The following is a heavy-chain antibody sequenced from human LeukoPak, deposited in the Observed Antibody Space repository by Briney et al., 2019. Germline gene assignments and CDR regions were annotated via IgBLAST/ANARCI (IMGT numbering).Heavy chain of an antibody. CDR1: GGTFSSYA. J-gene: IGHJ6*03. D-gene: IGHD1-7*01. CDR2: IIPIFGTA. CDR3: ARGITGTLYYYYFYMDV. Sequence: EASVKVSCKASGGTFSSYAISWVRQAPGQGLEWMGGIIPIFGTANYAQKFQGRVTITADECTSTAYMELSSLRSEDTAVYYCARGITGTLYYYYFYMDVWGKGTTVTVSS. V-gene: IGHV1-69*13.